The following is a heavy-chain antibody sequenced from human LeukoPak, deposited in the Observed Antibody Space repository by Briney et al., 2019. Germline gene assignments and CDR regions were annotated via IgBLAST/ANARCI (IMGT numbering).Heavy chain of an antibody. V-gene: IGHV4-31*03. CDR2: IYYSGST. CDR1: GGSISSGGYY. CDR3: ARLNWGTHPLFDY. J-gene: IGHJ4*02. Sequence: PSETLSLTCTVSGGSISSGGYYWNWIRQHPGKGLEWIGYIYYSGSTYYNPSLKSRVTISVDTSKNQFSLKLSSVTAADTAMYYCARLNWGTHPLFDYWGQGTLVTVSS. D-gene: IGHD7-27*01.